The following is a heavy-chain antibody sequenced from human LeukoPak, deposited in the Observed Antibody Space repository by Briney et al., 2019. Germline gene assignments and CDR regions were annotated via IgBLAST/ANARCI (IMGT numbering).Heavy chain of an antibody. J-gene: IGHJ4*02. V-gene: IGHV3-23*01. CDR1: GFTFSSYA. CDR3: AKDLEGVPAAFRGGFDY. Sequence: PGGSLRLSCAASGFTFSSYAMSWVRQAPGKGLEWVSAISDSGGSTYYADSVKGRFTISRDNSKNTLYLQMNSLRAEDTAVYYCAKDLEGVPAAFRGGFDYWGQGTLVTVSS. CDR2: ISDSGGST. D-gene: IGHD2-2*01.